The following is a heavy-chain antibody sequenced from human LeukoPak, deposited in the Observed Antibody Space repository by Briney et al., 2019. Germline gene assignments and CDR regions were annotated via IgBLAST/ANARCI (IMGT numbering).Heavy chain of an antibody. Sequence: SETLSLTCAVYGGSFSGYYWSWIRQPPGKGLEWIGEINHSGCTNYNPSLKSRVTISVDTSKNQFSLKLSSVTAADTAVYYCARGTLRYFDWFQNWFDPWGQGTLVTVSS. J-gene: IGHJ5*02. CDR3: ARGTLRYFDWFQNWFDP. V-gene: IGHV4-34*01. CDR1: GGSFSGYY. D-gene: IGHD3-9*01. CDR2: INHSGCT.